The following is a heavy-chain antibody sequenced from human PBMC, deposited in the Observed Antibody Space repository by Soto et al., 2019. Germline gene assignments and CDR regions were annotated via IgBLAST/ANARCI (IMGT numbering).Heavy chain of an antibody. V-gene: IGHV1-69*06. Sequence: QVQLVQSGAEVKKPGSSVKVSCKASGGTFSSYAISWVRQAPGQGLEWMGGIIPIFGTANDAQKFQGRVTLTADKSTSTAYMELSSLRSGDTAVYYCARLNLDGSGSYLIPYGMDVCGQRTTFTVAS. CDR1: GGTFSSYA. J-gene: IGHJ6*02. CDR3: ARLNLDGSGSYLIPYGMDV. D-gene: IGHD3-10*01. CDR2: IIPIFGTA.